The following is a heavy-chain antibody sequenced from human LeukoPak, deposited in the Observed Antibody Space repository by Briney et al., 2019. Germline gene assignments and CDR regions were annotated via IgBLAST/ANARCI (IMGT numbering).Heavy chain of an antibody. J-gene: IGHJ4*02. V-gene: IGHV3-15*01. CDR3: ARYPGGGSYHYAN. D-gene: IGHD2-2*01. Sequence: GGSLRLSCAASGFTFSNAYMTWVRQAPGKGLEWVGRVKSESDGGTTDYAAPVKGRFTMSRDDSKNTLYLQMNNLKTEDTAVYYCARYPGGGSYHYANWGQGTLVIVSS. CDR1: GFTFSNAY. CDR2: VKSESDGGTT.